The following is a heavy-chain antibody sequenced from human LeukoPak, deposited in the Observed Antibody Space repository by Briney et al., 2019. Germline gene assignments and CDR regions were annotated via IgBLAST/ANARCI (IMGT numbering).Heavy chain of an antibody. CDR1: GGTFSSYA. V-gene: IGHV1-69*04. CDR2: IIPILGIA. Sequence: SVKVSCKASGGTFSSYAISWVRQAPGQGLEWMGRIIPILGIANYAQKFQGRVTITADKSTSTAYMELSSLRSEDTAVYYCARDPTSPEKYCSGGSCYVGFHWGQGTLVTVSS. J-gene: IGHJ4*02. CDR3: ARDPTSPEKYCSGGSCYVGFH. D-gene: IGHD2-15*01.